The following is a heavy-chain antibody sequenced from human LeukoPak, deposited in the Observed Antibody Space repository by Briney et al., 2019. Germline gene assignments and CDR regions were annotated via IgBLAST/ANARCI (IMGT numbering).Heavy chain of an antibody. CDR3: ARDYGPGSYINY. V-gene: IGHV3-7*01. CDR2: IKQEGSEK. D-gene: IGHD3-10*01. Sequence: HPGGSLRLSCAASGFTFSIYWMSWVRQAPEKGLEWVANIKQEGSEKYYVDSVKRRFTISRDNAKNSLYLQMNSLRAEDTAVYYCARDYGPGSYINYWGQGTLVTVSS. J-gene: IGHJ4*02. CDR1: GFTFSIYW.